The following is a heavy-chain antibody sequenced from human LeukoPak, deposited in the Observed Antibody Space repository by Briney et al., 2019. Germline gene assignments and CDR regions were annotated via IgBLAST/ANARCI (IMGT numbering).Heavy chain of an antibody. CDR2: ISYDGSNK. V-gene: IGHV3-30*18. CDR3: AKDLVCSGGSCQNYYYYGMDV. D-gene: IGHD2-15*01. CDR1: GFTFSSYG. J-gene: IGHJ6*02. Sequence: QPGRSLRLSCAASGFTFSSYGMHWVRQAPGKGLEWVAVISYDGSNKYYADSVKGRFTISRDNSKNTLYLQMNSLRAEDTAVYYCAKDLVCSGGSCQNYYYYGMDVWGQGTTVTVSS.